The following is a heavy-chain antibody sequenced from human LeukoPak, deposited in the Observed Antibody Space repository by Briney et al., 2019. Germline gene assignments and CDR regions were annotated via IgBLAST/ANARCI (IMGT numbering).Heavy chain of an antibody. V-gene: IGHV3-30*02. CDR2: IRYYGSNK. D-gene: IGHD1-1*01. J-gene: IGHJ4*02. Sequence: GGSLRLSCAASGFTFSSYGMHWVRQSPGKGLEWVAFIRYYGSNKFYADSVKGRFTISRDNSKNTLYLQMNSLRPEDTAVYYCAKNTLSGTTLNYWGQGTLVTVSS. CDR1: GFTFSSYG. CDR3: AKNTLSGTTLNY.